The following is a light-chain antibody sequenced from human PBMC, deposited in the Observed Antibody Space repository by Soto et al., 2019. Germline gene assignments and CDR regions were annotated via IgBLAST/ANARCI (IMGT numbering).Light chain of an antibody. CDR3: SSWTSGAPYV. J-gene: IGLJ1*01. CDR1: SSDIDAYNY. CDR2: DVN. V-gene: IGLV2-14*03. Sequence: QSVLTQPASVSGSPGQSITISCAGTSSDIDAYNYVSWYQHHPGKAPKLMIYDVNNRPSGDSNRFSGSKSGNTASLTISGFQAEDEADYYCSSWTSGAPYVFGSGTKVTVL.